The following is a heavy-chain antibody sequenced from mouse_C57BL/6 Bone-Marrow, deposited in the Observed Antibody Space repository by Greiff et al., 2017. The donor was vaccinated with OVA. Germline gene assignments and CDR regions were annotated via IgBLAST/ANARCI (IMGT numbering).Heavy chain of an antibody. CDR3: AREATYYYGSKAWFDY. J-gene: IGHJ2*01. Sequence: VQLQQSGAELVKPGASVKISCKASGYAFSSYWMNWVKQRPGKGLEWIGQIYPGDGDTNYNGKFKGKATLTADKSSSTAYMQLSSLTSEDSAVYYCAREATYYYGSKAWFDYWGQGTTLTVSS. CDR1: GYAFSSYW. V-gene: IGHV1-80*01. D-gene: IGHD1-1*01. CDR2: IYPGDGDT.